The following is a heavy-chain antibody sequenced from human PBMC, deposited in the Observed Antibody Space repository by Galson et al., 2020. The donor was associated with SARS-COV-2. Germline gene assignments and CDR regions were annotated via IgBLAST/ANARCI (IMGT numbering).Heavy chain of an antibody. CDR3: ARGHYDILTGYYSYYYYGMDV. J-gene: IGHJ6*02. CDR2: IIPIFGTA. D-gene: IGHD3-9*01. CDR1: GGTFSSYA. V-gene: IGHV1-69*13. Sequence: ASVKVSCKASGGTFSSYAISWVRQAPGQGLEWMGGIIPIFGTANYAQKFQGRVTITADESTSTAYMELSSLRSEDTAVYYCARGHYDILTGYYSYYYYGMDVWGQGTTVTVSS.